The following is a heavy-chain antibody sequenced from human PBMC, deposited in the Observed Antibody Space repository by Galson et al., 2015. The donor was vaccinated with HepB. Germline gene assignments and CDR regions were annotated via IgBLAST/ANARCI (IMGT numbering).Heavy chain of an antibody. CDR1: GGTFRRYA. CDR3: ASREIVGEQAVYYFDMDV. D-gene: IGHD2-2*01. V-gene: IGHV1-69*13. Sequence: SVKVSCKASGGTFRRYAISWVRQAPGQGLEWMGGIMSIFGTANYAQKFQGRLTITADESTSTAYMELTSLRSEDTAVYYCASREIVGEQAVYYFDMDVWGKGTTVTFSS. J-gene: IGHJ6*03. CDR2: IMSIFGTA.